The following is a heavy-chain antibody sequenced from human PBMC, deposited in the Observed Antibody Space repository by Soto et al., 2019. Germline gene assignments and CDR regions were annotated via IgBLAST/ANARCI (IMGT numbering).Heavy chain of an antibody. Sequence: XETLSLPCTVSGASISGFYWSWIRKSAGKGLEWIGRIYATGTTDYNPSLKSRVMMSVDTSKKQFSLKLRSVTAADTAVYYCVRDGTKTLRDWFDSWGQGISVTVSS. CDR3: VRDGTKTLRDWFDS. CDR2: IYATGTT. J-gene: IGHJ5*01. CDR1: GASISGFY. D-gene: IGHD1-1*01. V-gene: IGHV4-4*07.